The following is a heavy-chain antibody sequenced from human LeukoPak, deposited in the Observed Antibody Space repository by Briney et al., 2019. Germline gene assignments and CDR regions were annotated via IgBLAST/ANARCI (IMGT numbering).Heavy chain of an antibody. CDR1: GFTFSSYG. CDR2: IQYDGSNE. CDR3: ARDWYHAIDY. V-gene: IGHV3-30*02. D-gene: IGHD2-2*01. J-gene: IGHJ4*02. Sequence: GGSLRLSCAASGFTFSSYGMHWVRQAPGKGLEWVAYIQYDGSNEQYADSVKGRFSISRDSSENILYLQMNSLRAEDTAVYYCARDWYHAIDYWGQGTLVTVSS.